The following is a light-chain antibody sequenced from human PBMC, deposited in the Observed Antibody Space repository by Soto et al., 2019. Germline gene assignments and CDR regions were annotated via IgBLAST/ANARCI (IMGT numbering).Light chain of an antibody. CDR1: QSVSSTY. J-gene: IGKJ1*01. CDR3: QQYGSSPWT. V-gene: IGKV3-20*01. CDR2: GAS. Sequence: EIVLTQSPGTLSLSPGERATLSCRASQSVSSTYLAWYQQKPGQAPRLLIYGASSRATGIPARFSGSGSGTDFTLTISRLEPEDFAVYYCQQYGSSPWTFGQGTKVDNK.